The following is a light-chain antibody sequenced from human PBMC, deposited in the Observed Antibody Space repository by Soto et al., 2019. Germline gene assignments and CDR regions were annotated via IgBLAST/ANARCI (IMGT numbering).Light chain of an antibody. J-gene: IGKJ1*01. CDR2: GAS. V-gene: IGKV1-5*01. Sequence: DIHMTQSPSTLSVSLGDRITITCRASEDIDSSLAWFQQRPGKAPKVLIDGASGLKNGVPSTFSGSGSGTEFALTISSVQPDDFATYFCQHYDTYSWTFGQGTKVDI. CDR1: EDIDSS. CDR3: QHYDTYSWT.